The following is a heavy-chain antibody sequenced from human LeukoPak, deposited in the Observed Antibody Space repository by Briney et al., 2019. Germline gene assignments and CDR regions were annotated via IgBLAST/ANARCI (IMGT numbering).Heavy chain of an antibody. J-gene: IGHJ6*02. CDR3: ARRDVDIVARNYYYYGMDV. CDR1: GGTFSSYA. D-gene: IGHD5-12*01. V-gene: IGHV1-69*04. Sequence: EASVKVSCKASGGTFSSYAISWVRQAPGQGLEWMGRIIPILGIANYAQKFQGRVTITADKSTSTAYMELSSLRSEDTAVYYCARRDVDIVARNYYYYGMDVWGQGTTVTVSS. CDR2: IIPILGIA.